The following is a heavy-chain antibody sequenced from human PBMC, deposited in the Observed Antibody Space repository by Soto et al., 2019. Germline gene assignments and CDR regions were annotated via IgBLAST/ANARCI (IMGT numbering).Heavy chain of an antibody. Sequence: QVHLQESGPGLVKPSQTLSLTCTVSGGSISSGDYYWAWIRQLPGKGLEWIGKIYNSGNTEYNPSLKSRATISIDTSTNQYSLILTSVTAAATAVYYCASQVTVAFDQWGQGTPVTVSS. V-gene: IGHV4-31*03. CDR2: IYNSGNT. CDR1: GGSISSGDYY. CDR3: ASQVTVAFDQ. D-gene: IGHD2-21*02. J-gene: IGHJ4*02.